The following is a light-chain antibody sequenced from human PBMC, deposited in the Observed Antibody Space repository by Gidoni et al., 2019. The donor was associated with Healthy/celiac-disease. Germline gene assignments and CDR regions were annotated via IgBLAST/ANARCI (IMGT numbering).Light chain of an antibody. Sequence: DLVMTQSPLSLPVTPGEPASISCRTSKSLLHSNGYNYLDWYLQKPGQSPQLLIYLGSNRASGVPDRFSGSGSGTDFTLKISRVEAEDVGVYYCMQALQTPPYTFGQGTKLEIK. J-gene: IGKJ2*01. CDR3: MQALQTPPYT. V-gene: IGKV2-28*01. CDR2: LGS. CDR1: KSLLHSNGYNY.